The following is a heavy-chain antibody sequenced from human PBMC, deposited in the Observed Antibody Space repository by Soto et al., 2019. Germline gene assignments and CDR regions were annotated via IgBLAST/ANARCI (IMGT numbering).Heavy chain of an antibody. J-gene: IGHJ6*02. CDR2: IYHSGST. Sequence: SETLSLTCAVSGGSISSSNWWSWVRQPPGKGLEWIGEIYHSGSTNYNPSLKSRVTISLDKSKNQFSLKLSSVTAADTAVYYCASSPMVTNYYYGMDVWGQGTTVTVSS. D-gene: IGHD5-18*01. CDR3: ASSPMVTNYYYGMDV. V-gene: IGHV4-4*02. CDR1: GGSISSSNW.